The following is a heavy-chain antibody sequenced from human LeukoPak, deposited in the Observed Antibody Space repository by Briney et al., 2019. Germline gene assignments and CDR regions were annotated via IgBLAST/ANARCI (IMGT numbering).Heavy chain of an antibody. CDR1: GYTFTGYY. D-gene: IGHD3-16*01. CDR3: ARAGYVTLRAEYYFDY. Sequence: ASVKVSCKASGYTFTGYYMHWVRQAPGQGLEWMGIINPSGGSTSYAQKFQGRVTMTRDMSTSTVYMELSSLRSEDTAVYYCARAGYVTLRAEYYFDYWGQGTLVTVSS. CDR2: INPSGGST. J-gene: IGHJ4*02. V-gene: IGHV1-46*01.